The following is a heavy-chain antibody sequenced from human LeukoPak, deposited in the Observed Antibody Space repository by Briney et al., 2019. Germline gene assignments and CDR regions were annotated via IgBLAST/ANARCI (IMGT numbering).Heavy chain of an antibody. CDR3: AELGITMIGGV. J-gene: IGHJ6*04. CDR2: ISSGGSTI. V-gene: IGHV3-48*03. CDR1: GFTFSSYE. Sequence: GGSLRLSCAVSGFTFSSYEMNWVRQAPGKGLEWVSYISSGGSTIYYADSVKGRFTISRDNAKNSLYLQMNSLRAEDTAVYYCAELGITMIGGVWGKGTTVTISS. D-gene: IGHD3-10*02.